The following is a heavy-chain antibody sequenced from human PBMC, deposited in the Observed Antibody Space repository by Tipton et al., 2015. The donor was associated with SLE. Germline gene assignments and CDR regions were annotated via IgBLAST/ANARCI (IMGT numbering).Heavy chain of an antibody. CDR1: GFTVSSNY. CDR3: ARGHCTGGVCSGGFDL. V-gene: IGHV3-53*05. J-gene: IGHJ3*01. CDR2: IYSGGST. Sequence: SLRLSCAASGFTVSSNYMSWVRQAPGKGLEWVSVIYSGGSTYYADAVKGRCTISRDNSKNTLYLQMNSLRAEDTAVYYCARGHCTGGVCSGGFDLGAQEPRVPVS. D-gene: IGHD2-8*02.